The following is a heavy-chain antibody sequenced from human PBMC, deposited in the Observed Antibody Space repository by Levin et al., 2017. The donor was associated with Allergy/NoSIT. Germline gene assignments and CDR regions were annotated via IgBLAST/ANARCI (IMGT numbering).Heavy chain of an antibody. D-gene: IGHD6-13*01. J-gene: IGHJ6*02. V-gene: IGHV1-8*01. CDR1: GYTFTSYD. Sequence: GESLKISCKASGYTFTSYDINWVRQATGQGLEWMGWMNPNSGNTGYAQKFQGRVTMTRNTSISTAYMELSSLRSEDTAVYYCARGPGMGSSWYLYYYYGMDVWGQGTTVTVSS. CDR2: MNPNSGNT. CDR3: ARGPGMGSSWYLYYYYGMDV.